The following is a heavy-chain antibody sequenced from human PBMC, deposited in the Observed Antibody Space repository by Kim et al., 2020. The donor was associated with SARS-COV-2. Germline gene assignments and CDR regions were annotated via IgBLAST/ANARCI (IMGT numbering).Heavy chain of an antibody. D-gene: IGHD3-3*01. Sequence: KSRVTISVDTSKNQFSLKLSSVTAADTAVYYCARDSYDFWSPHYYGMDVWGQGTTVTVSS. CDR3: ARDSYDFWSPHYYGMDV. J-gene: IGHJ6*02. V-gene: IGHV4-59*01.